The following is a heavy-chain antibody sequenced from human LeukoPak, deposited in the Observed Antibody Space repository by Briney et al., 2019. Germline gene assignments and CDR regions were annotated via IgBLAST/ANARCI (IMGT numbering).Heavy chain of an antibody. CDR2: IKQDGSEK. CDR1: GFTFSTYW. J-gene: IGHJ3*02. V-gene: IGHV3-7*01. D-gene: IGHD3-10*01. CDR3: ARDSGIIAFDI. Sequence: PGGSLRLSCAASGFTFSTYWMSWVRQAPGKGLEWVANIKQDGSEKYYMDSVKGRFTIPRDNAKSSLYLQMNSLRAEDTAVYYCARDSGIIAFDIWGQGAMVTVSS.